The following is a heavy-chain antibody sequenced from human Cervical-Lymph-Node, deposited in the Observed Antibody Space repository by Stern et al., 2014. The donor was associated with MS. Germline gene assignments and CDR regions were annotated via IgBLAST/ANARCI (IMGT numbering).Heavy chain of an antibody. CDR2: IYYSGGST. CDR3: ARLDVALASGFDV. Sequence: VHLVESGPGLVRPSQTLSLTCTVSGASTSSGSYYWSWIRQHPETGLEWIGYIYYSGGSTYYNPSLESRVTISLGTSKNQFSLNMRSMTAADTAVYYCARLDVALASGFDVWGQGTMITVSS. CDR1: GASTSSGSYY. J-gene: IGHJ3*01. V-gene: IGHV4-31*03. D-gene: IGHD1-26*01.